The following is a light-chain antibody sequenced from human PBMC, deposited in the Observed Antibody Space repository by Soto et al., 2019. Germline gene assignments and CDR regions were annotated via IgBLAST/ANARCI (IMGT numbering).Light chain of an antibody. J-gene: IGKJ3*01. CDR2: DVS. CDR1: QSVSSTY. V-gene: IGKV3-20*01. Sequence: EIVLTQSPGTLSLSPGERATLSCRASQSVSSTYLAWYQQKRGQGPRLVIYDVSRRATGIPDRFSGSGSGTDFTLTISRLEPEDFAVYYCQQYGNSPFTFGPGTKWIS. CDR3: QQYGNSPFT.